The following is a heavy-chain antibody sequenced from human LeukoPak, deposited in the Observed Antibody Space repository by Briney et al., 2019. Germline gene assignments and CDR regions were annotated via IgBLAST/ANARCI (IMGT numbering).Heavy chain of an antibody. V-gene: IGHV3-9*01. CDR3: AKCGWLEGYYYGMDV. J-gene: IGHJ6*02. CDR1: GFTFADYA. D-gene: IGHD5-12*01. CDR2: ISWNSGSI. Sequence: GRCLRLSCAASGFTFADYAMHWVRQAPGKGLEWVSGISWNSGSIGYADSVKGRFTISRDNAKNSLYLQMNSLRAEDTALYYCAKCGWLEGYYYGMDVWGQGTTVTVSS.